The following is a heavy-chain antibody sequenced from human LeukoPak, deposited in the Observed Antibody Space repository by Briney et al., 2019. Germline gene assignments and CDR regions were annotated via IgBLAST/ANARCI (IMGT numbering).Heavy chain of an antibody. Sequence: GGSLRLSCAASGFTFSSYSMNWVRQAPGKGLEWVSSISSSSSYIYYADSVKGRFTISRDNAKNTLYLQMNSLRAEDTAVYYCARDRWLRSPFDYWGQGTLVTVSS. CDR1: GFTFSSYS. J-gene: IGHJ4*02. D-gene: IGHD5-12*01. CDR2: ISSSSSYI. CDR3: ARDRWLRSPFDY. V-gene: IGHV3-21*01.